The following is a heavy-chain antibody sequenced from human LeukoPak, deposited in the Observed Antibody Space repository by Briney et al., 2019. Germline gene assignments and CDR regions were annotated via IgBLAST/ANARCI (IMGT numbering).Heavy chain of an antibody. V-gene: IGHV4-31*03. J-gene: IGHJ4*02. Sequence: PSQTLSLTCTVSGGSISSGGYYWIWIRQHPWKGLEWIVYIYYSRSTYYNPTPKSRVTISVDTSKNQFSLKLSSVTAADTAVYYCASYSISGYPRFFDYWGQGTLVTVSS. CDR1: GGSISSGGYY. D-gene: IGHD3-22*01. CDR2: IYYSRST. CDR3: ASYSISGYPRFFDY.